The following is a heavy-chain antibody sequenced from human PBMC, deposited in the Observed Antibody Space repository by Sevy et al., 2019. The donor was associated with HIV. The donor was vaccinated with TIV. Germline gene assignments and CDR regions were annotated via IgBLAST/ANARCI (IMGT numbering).Heavy chain of an antibody. CDR1: GFTFRNDG. J-gene: IGHJ4*02. D-gene: IGHD5-18*01. Sequence: GGSLRLSCAASGFTFRNDGMHWVRQAPGKGLEWVAVIWYDGSNKEDADSVKGRFTISRDNSKNTLNLEMNSLRAEDTAVYYCARDPGYNYLFYYFDDWGQGTLVTVSS. CDR2: IWYDGSNK. V-gene: IGHV3-33*01. CDR3: ARDPGYNYLFYYFDD.